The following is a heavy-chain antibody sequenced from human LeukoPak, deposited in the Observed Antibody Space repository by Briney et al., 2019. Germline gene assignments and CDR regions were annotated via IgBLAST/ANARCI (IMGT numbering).Heavy chain of an antibody. CDR2: VSHSGAT. J-gene: IGHJ4*02. Sequence: SETLSLTCTVSGGSISSSSYYWGWIRQPPGRGPEWIATVSHSGATQYNPSLTSRVAISLDTSKNLFSLSLNSVTAADTAVFYCARSMVTTDRNFDHWGQGTLVTVSS. CDR1: GGSISSSSYY. V-gene: IGHV4-39*07. CDR3: ARSMVTTDRNFDH. D-gene: IGHD2-21*02.